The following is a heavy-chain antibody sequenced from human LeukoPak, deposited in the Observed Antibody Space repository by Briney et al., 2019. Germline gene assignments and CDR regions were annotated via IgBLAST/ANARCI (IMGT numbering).Heavy chain of an antibody. CDR3: ARVSYSPSPTPFDY. CDR2: ISSSGTAM. J-gene: IGHJ4*02. Sequence: PGGSLRVSCAASGFTFSRYTMFWGRQAPGMGLEWVSYISSSGTAMDYADSVKGRFTISRDNAKNSLYLQMNSLRAEDTAVYYCARVSYSPSPTPFDYWGQGTRITVSS. D-gene: IGHD2-15*01. CDR1: GFTFSRYT. V-gene: IGHV3-48*01.